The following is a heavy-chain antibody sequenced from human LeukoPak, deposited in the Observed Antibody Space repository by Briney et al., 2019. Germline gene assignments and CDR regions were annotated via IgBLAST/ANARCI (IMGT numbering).Heavy chain of an antibody. D-gene: IGHD3-10*01. V-gene: IGHV3-23*01. Sequence: GGSLRLSCAASGFTFSSYAMSWVRQAPGKGLEWVSAISGSGGSTYYADSVKGRFTISRDNSKNTLYLQMNSLRAEDTAVYYCAKDVEGSYHGSGSYTLYYFDYWGQGTLVTVSS. J-gene: IGHJ4*02. CDR3: AKDVEGSYHGSGSYTLYYFDY. CDR2: ISGSGGST. CDR1: GFTFSSYA.